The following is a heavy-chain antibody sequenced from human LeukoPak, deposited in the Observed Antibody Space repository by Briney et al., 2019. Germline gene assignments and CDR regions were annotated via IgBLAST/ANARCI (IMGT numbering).Heavy chain of an antibody. D-gene: IGHD3-22*01. CDR3: ARGRTTMIVPDI. J-gene: IGHJ3*02. V-gene: IGHV3-30*04. CDR2: ISYDGSNK. CDR1: GFTFSSYA. Sequence: PGGSLRLSCAASGFTFSSYAMHWVRQAPGKGLEWVAVISYDGSNKYYTDSVKGRFTISRDDSKNTLYLQMNSLRAEDTAVYYCARGRTTMIVPDIWGQGTMVTVSS.